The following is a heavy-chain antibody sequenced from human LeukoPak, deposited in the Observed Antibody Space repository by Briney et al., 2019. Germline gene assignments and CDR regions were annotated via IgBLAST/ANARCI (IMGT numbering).Heavy chain of an antibody. CDR1: GFHFSHYS. J-gene: IGHJ4*02. CDR3: AKDGDATFDY. V-gene: IGHV3-48*01. CDR2: ISSSSSHI. D-gene: IGHD7-27*01. Sequence: PGGSLRLSCEASGFHFSHYSVNWVRQAPGKGLEWISYISSSSSHIYYADCVKGRFTISRDNAENSLYLQMNSLRAEDTAVYYCAKDGDATFDYWGQGTLVTVSS.